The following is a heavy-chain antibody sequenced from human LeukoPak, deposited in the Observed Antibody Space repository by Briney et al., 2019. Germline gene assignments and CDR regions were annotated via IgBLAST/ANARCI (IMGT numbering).Heavy chain of an antibody. V-gene: IGHV1-69*05. Sequence: SVKVSCKASGGTFSSYAISWVRQAPGQGLEWMGRIIPIFGTANYAQKFQGRVTITTDESTSTAYMELSSLRSEDTAVYYCATPLYSSSWPSFDYWGQGTLDTVSS. CDR3: ATPLYSSSWPSFDY. CDR2: IIPIFGTA. J-gene: IGHJ4*02. D-gene: IGHD6-13*01. CDR1: GGTFSSYA.